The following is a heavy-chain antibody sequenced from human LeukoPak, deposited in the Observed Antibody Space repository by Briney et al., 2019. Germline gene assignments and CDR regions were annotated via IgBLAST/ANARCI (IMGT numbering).Heavy chain of an antibody. CDR3: STAKFDN. J-gene: IGHJ4*02. Sequence: GGSLRLSCAASGFPLSIYSINWVRQAPGKGLEWVSYINIDSITVNYADSVKGRFTISRDNAKNSLYLQIDSLRAEDTAVYYCSTAKFDNWGQGTLVTVSS. V-gene: IGHV3-48*01. CDR1: GFPLSIYS. CDR2: INIDSITV.